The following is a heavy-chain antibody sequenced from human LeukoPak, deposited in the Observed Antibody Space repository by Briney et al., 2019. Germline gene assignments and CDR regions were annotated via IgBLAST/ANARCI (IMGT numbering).Heavy chain of an antibody. CDR1: GFTFSSYG. D-gene: IGHD5-18*01. Sequence: PGRSLRLSCAASGFTFSSYGMHWVRQAPGKGLEWVAVISYDGSNKYYADSVKGRFTISRDNSKNTLCLQMNSLRAEDTAVYYCAKGRGYSYGQFDYWGQGTLVTVSS. CDR2: ISYDGSNK. CDR3: AKGRGYSYGQFDY. J-gene: IGHJ4*02. V-gene: IGHV3-30*18.